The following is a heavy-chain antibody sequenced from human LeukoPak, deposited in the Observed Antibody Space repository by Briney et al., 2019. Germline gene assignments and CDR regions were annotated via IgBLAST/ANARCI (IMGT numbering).Heavy chain of an antibody. V-gene: IGHV1-8*03. CDR1: GYTFISYD. Sequence: ASVKVSCKASGYTFISYDINWVRQATGQGLEWMGWMNPNSGNTGYAQKFQGRVTITRNTSISTAYMELSSLRSEDTAVYYCARGVDERIRYFDWLPQYNWFDPWGQGTLVTVSS. D-gene: IGHD3-9*01. CDR2: MNPNSGNT. J-gene: IGHJ5*02. CDR3: ARGVDERIRYFDWLPQYNWFDP.